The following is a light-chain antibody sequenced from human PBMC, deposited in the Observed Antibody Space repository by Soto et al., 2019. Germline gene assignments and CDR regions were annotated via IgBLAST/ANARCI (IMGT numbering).Light chain of an antibody. V-gene: IGKV1-5*01. CDR3: QQYESYSPWT. CDR1: QTISNW. CDR2: DAS. J-gene: IGKJ1*01. Sequence: DVQITQSLSTPAATVGVSVTITCRASQTISNWLAWYQQKPGKAPKVLIYDASTLDGGVPSRFSGRRSGTDFTLTISSLQPSDFATYYCQQYESYSPWTFGQGTKVDIK.